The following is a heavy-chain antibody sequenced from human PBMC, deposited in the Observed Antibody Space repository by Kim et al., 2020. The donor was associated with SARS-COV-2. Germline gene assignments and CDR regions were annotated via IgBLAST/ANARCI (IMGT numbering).Heavy chain of an antibody. CDR3: GKQWLDARRFYYYYGMDD. D-gene: IGHD6-19*01. V-gene: IGHV3-30*02. J-gene: IGHJ6*01. CDR2: IWYDGSNK. CDR1: GFTFSSYG. Sequence: GGSLRLSCAASGFTFSSYGMHWVRQAPGKGLGWVAVIWYDGSNKYYADSVKGRFTISRDNSKNTLYLQMNSVRAEDTAGYYFGKQWLDARRFYYYYGMDDRGQEMKITV.